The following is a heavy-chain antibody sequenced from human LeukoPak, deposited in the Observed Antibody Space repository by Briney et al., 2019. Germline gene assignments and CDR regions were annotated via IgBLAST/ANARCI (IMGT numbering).Heavy chain of an antibody. CDR3: ARDRARILTGYFDY. V-gene: IGHV3-30-3*01. CDR2: ISYDGSNK. D-gene: IGHD3-9*01. Sequence: GGSLRLSCAASGFTFSSYAMHWVRQAPGKGLEWVAVISYDGSNKYYADSVKGRFTISRDNSKNTLYLQMSSPRAEDTAVYYCARDRARILTGYFDYWGQGTLVTVSS. J-gene: IGHJ4*02. CDR1: GFTFSSYA.